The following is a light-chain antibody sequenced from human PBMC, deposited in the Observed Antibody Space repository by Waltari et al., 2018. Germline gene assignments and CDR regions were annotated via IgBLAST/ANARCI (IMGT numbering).Light chain of an antibody. Sequence: IGSTQSPGTLSMSPGERATLSCRASESISSNYLAWYQQRPGQAPRLLIFGASSRATGIPDRFSGSGSGTDFTLTISRLEPEDFAVYYCQQYGTSFLTFGGGTKVEI. CDR3: QQYGTSFLT. J-gene: IGKJ4*01. CDR2: GAS. V-gene: IGKV3-20*01. CDR1: ESISSNY.